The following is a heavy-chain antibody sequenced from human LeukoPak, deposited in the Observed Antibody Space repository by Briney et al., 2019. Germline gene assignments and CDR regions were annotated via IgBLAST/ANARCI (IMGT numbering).Heavy chain of an antibody. CDR2: IRPSGDNT. Sequence: GGSLRLSCAASGFTFSSYGMHWVRQAPGKGLEWVSSIRPSGDNTYYGDSVKGRFTISRDNSKNTVYLQMNNMRFDDTAVYYCARVAGWDWFDPWGQGTLVTVSS. CDR3: ARVAGWDWFDP. V-gene: IGHV3-23*01. D-gene: IGHD6-19*01. J-gene: IGHJ5*01. CDR1: GFTFSSYG.